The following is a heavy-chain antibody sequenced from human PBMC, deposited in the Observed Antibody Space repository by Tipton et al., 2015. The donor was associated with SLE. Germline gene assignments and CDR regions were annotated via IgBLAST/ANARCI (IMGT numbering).Heavy chain of an antibody. D-gene: IGHD1-14*01. J-gene: IGHJ4*02. Sequence: SLRLSCAASGFTFSGYSMNWVRQAPGKGLEWVSSITSSSSYIYYADSVKGRFTISRDNAKNSLYLQMNSLRAEDTAVYYCARGAGGFVDSWGQGTLVTASS. CDR3: ARGAGGFVDS. CDR2: ITSSSSYI. CDR1: GFTFSGYS. V-gene: IGHV3-21*01.